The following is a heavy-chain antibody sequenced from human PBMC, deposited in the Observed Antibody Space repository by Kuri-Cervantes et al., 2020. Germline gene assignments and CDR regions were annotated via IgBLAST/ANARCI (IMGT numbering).Heavy chain of an antibody. D-gene: IGHD3-10*01. CDR1: GFTFSSYW. CDR2: VKQDGSEK. Sequence: GESLKISCAASGFTFSSYWMSWVRQAPGKGLEWVANVKQDGSEKYYVDSVKGRFTISRDNAKNSLYLQMNSLRAEDTAVYYCARQTWRITTPNWFDPWGLGTLVTVSS. J-gene: IGHJ5*02. CDR3: ARQTWRITTPNWFDP. V-gene: IGHV3-7*01.